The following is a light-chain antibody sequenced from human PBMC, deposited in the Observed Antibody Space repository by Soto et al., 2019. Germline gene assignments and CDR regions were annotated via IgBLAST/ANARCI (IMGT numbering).Light chain of an antibody. CDR3: MQAVQNPRT. Sequence: DLVMTQSPLSLPVTPGEPASISCRSSQSLLHSNGYNYLDWYLQKPGQSPELLIYSGSNRASGVPDRFSDRGAGTDFTLKISRVEAEEFGSYYYMQAVQNPRTFGPGTKLEIK. J-gene: IGKJ2*01. CDR2: SGS. CDR1: QSLLHSNGYNY. V-gene: IGKV2-28*01.